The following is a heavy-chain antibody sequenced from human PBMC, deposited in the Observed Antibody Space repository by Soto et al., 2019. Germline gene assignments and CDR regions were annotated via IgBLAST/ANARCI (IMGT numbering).Heavy chain of an antibody. V-gene: IGHV1-2*02. CDR3: AREGGGDSLAPKNNWFHT. CDR2: INAKNGGA. CDR1: GYTFTDYH. J-gene: IGHJ5*01. D-gene: IGHD1-1*01. Sequence: QVQLVQSGDEVKNPGASVKVSCKPSGYTFTDYHIHWVRQAPGQGLEFMGWINAKNGGAGSAQQFQGRLTVTRDTSISTVYMELSNLRADDTAVYFCAREGGGDSLAPKNNWFHTGGHGTRVTFSS.